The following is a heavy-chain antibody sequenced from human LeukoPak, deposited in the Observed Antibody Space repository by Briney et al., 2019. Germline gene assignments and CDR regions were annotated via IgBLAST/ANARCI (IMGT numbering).Heavy chain of an antibody. D-gene: IGHD4-17*01. V-gene: IGHV3-23*01. CDR1: GFTSSSYA. CDR2: ISGSGGST. CDR3: ARVAYGDYGVFDY. Sequence: GGSLRLSCAASGFTSSSYAMSWVRQAPGKGLEWVSAISGSGGSTYYADSVKGRFTISRDNSKNTLYLQMNSLRAEDTAVYFCARVAYGDYGVFDYWGQGTLVTVSS. J-gene: IGHJ4*02.